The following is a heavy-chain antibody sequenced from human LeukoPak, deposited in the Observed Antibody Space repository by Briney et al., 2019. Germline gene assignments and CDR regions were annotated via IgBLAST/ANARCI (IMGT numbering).Heavy chain of an antibody. V-gene: IGHV3-53*01. CDR2: IFCGGST. J-gene: IGHJ4*02. CDR3: ARERRTDYDILTGYYRTYYFDY. Sequence: PGGSLRLSCAASGFTVSSNYMSWVRQAPGKGLEWVSLIFCGGSTYYADSVKGRFTISRDNSKNTLYLQMNSLRAEDTAVYYCARERRTDYDILTGYYRTYYFDYWGQGTLVTVSS. D-gene: IGHD3-9*01. CDR1: GFTVSSNY.